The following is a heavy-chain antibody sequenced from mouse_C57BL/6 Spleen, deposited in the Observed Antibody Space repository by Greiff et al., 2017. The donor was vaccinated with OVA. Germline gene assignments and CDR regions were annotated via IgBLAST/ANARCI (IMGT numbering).Heavy chain of an antibody. CDR3: AREITTVVATGYFDY. J-gene: IGHJ2*01. CDR2: INPSTGGT. D-gene: IGHD1-1*01. CDR1: GYSFTGYY. Sequence: VQLQQSGPELVKPGASVKISCKASGYSFTGYYMNWVKQSPEKSLEWIGEINPSTGGTTYNQKFKAKATLTVDKSSSTAYMQLKSLTSEDSAVYYCAREITTVVATGYFDYWGKGTTLTVSS. V-gene: IGHV1-42*01.